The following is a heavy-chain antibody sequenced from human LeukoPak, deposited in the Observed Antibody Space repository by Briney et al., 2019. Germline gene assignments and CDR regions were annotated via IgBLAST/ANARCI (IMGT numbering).Heavy chain of an antibody. Sequence: PGRSLRLSCAASGFTFSSYAMHWVRQAPGKGLEWVAVISYDGSNKYYADSVKGRFTISRDNSKNTLYLQMNGLRAEDTAVYYCARSMVRGVIDYWGQGTLVTVSS. J-gene: IGHJ4*02. CDR2: ISYDGSNK. CDR3: ARSMVRGVIDY. CDR1: GFTFSSYA. V-gene: IGHV3-30-3*01. D-gene: IGHD3-10*01.